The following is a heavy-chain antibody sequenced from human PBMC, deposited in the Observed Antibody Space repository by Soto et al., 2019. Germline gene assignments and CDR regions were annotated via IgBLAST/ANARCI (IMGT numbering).Heavy chain of an antibody. CDR1: GGSISNFY. Sequence: PSETLSLTCTVSGGSISNFYWSWIRQPPGKGLEWIGYISYSGNTNYNPSLKSRVSISVDTSKNQLSLNLTSVTAAYTAVYYCARAPMVLSRSYFDSWGQGTPVTVSS. CDR2: ISYSGNT. J-gene: IGHJ4*02. D-gene: IGHD2-8*01. CDR3: ARAPMVLSRSYFDS. V-gene: IGHV4-59*01.